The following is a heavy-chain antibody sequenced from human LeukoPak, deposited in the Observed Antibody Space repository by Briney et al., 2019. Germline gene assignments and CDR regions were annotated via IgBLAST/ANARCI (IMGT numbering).Heavy chain of an antibody. D-gene: IGHD6-19*01. CDR1: GGSLSGYY. Sequence: SETLSLTCAVYGGSLSGYYWSWIRQPPGKGLEWIGEINHSGSTNYNPSLKSRVTISVDTSKNQFSLKLSPVTAADTAVYYCARVTIQWLVRGDAFDIWGQGTMVTVSS. CDR2: INHSGST. J-gene: IGHJ3*02. CDR3: ARVTIQWLVRGDAFDI. V-gene: IGHV4-34*01.